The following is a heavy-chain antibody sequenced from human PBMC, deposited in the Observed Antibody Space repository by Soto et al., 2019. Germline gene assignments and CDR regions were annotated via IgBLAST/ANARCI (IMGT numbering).Heavy chain of an antibody. CDR3: ATMGTPVTGLYYFAH. J-gene: IGHJ4*02. CDR2: TSYSGTT. Sequence: PSETLSLTCTVSGGSMSSGIYYWSWIRQPPGKGLECIGSTSYSGTTYYNTSLWSRVSMSVDTSKNQFSLHVNSVTAADTAVYYCATMGTPVTGLYYFAHWGQGTLVTVSS. V-gene: IGHV4-30-4*01. D-gene: IGHD4-17*01. CDR1: GGSMSSGIYY.